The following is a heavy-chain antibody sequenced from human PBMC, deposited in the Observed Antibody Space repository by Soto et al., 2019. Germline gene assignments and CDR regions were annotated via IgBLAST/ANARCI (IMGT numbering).Heavy chain of an antibody. J-gene: IGHJ4*02. CDR1: GGSISTGGYY. D-gene: IGHD2-15*01. V-gene: IGHV4-31*03. CDR2: IYYSGST. Sequence: PSETLSLTCTVSGGSISTGGYYWNWIRQHPGKGLEWIGYIYYSGSTYYSPPLKSRVSMSLDTSKNQFSLKLRSVTAADTAMYYCARTKCPGGSCYSWSLDYWGQGALVTVSS. CDR3: ARTKCPGGSCYSWSLDY.